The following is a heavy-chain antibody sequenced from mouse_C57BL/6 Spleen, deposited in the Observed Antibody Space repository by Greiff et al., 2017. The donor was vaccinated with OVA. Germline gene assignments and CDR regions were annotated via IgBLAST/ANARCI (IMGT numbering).Heavy chain of an antibody. CDR1: GYSITSGYD. CDR2: ISYSGST. V-gene: IGHV3-1*01. CDR3: ARGWTYYAMDY. J-gene: IGHJ4*01. Sequence: DVQLQESGPGMVKPSQSLSLTCTVTGYSITSGYDWHWIRHFPGNKLEWMGYISYSGSTNYNPSLKSRISITHDTSKNHFFLKLNSVTTEDTATYYCARGWTYYAMDYWGQGTSVTVSS.